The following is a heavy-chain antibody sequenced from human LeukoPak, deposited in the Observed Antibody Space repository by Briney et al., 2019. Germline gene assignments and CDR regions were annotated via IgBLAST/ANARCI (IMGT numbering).Heavy chain of an antibody. CDR1: GFTFSTYA. CDR3: AKPLSNYDFWSGYKN. V-gene: IGHV3-30*02. Sequence: SGGSVRLSCAASGFTFSTYAMHWVRQAPGRGLEWVAFIRYDGSNQYYADSVRGRFPISRDNSNNTLYLQANSLRPEDTAVYYCAKPLSNYDFWSGYKNWGQGTLVTISS. D-gene: IGHD3-3*01. CDR2: IRYDGSNQ. J-gene: IGHJ4*02.